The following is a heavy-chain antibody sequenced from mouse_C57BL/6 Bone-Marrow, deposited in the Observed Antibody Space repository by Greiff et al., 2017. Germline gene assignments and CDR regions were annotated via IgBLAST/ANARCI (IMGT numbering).Heavy chain of an antibody. D-gene: IGHD1-1*01. V-gene: IGHV5-9-1*02. Sequence: EVKVVESGEGLVKPGGSLKLSCAASGFTFSSYAMSWVRQTPEKRLEWVAYISSGGDYIYYADTVKGRFTISRDNARNTLYLQMSSLKSEDTAMYYCTRDKAPSTGNYFDYWGQGTTLTVSS. CDR1: GFTFSSYA. CDR2: ISSGGDYI. CDR3: TRDKAPSTGNYFDY. J-gene: IGHJ2*01.